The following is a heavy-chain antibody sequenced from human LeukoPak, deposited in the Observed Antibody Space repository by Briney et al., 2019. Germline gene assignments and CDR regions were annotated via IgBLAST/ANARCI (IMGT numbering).Heavy chain of an antibody. V-gene: IGHV1-18*01. CDR3: AREKIGSGYDQDLDY. Sequence: APVKVSSKASGDTFTSYSISGGRHAPGQRRERMGWISAYNGNTNYAQKLQGRVSMTTDTYTSTAYMELRRMRSDDADVYYCAREKIGSGYDQDLDYWGQGTMVTVSS. J-gene: IGHJ4*02. CDR1: GDTFTSYS. CDR2: ISAYNGNT. D-gene: IGHD5-12*01.